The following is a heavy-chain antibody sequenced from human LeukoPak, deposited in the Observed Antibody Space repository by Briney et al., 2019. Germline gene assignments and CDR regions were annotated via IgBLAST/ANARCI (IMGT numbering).Heavy chain of an antibody. CDR3: AKARSSYYSYFGMDV. CDR1: GFTFSSYA. CDR2: TTNSGGKT. D-gene: IGHD3-10*01. V-gene: IGHV3-23*01. J-gene: IGHJ6*02. Sequence: PGGSLRLSCAASGFTFSSYAMSWVRQAPGKGLEWVSATTNSGGKTYYADSVKGRFTISRDNSKNTLYLQMNNLRAEDTALYYCAKARSSYYSYFGMDVWGQGTPVTVSS.